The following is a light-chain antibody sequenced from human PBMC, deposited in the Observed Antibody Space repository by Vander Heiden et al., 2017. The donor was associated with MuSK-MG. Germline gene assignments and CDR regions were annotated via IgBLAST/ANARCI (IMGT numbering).Light chain of an antibody. CDR1: QSISSY. CDR3: QQSYSTPYT. V-gene: IGKV1-39*01. Sequence: SHRTPSPSSLSASVGDRVTITCRASQSISSYLNWYQQKPGKAPKLLIYAASSLQSGVPSRFSGSGSGTDFTLTISSLQPEDFATYYCQQSYSTPYTFGQGTKLEIK. CDR2: AAS. J-gene: IGKJ2*01.